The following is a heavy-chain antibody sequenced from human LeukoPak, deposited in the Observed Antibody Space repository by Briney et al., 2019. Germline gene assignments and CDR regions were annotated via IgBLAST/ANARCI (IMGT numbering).Heavy chain of an antibody. CDR1: GGSFSGYY. D-gene: IGHD5-18*01. CDR2: INHSGST. CDR3: ARGVTAMVTS. J-gene: IGHJ5*02. V-gene: IGHV4-34*01. Sequence: KPSETLSLTCAVYGGSFSGYYWSWIRQPPGKGLEWIGEINHSGSTNYNPSLKSRVTISVDTSKNQFSLKLSSVTAADTAVYYCARGVTAMVTSWGQGTLVTVSS.